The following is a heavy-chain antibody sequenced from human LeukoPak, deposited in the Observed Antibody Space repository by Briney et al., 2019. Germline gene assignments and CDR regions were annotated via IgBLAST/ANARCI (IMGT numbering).Heavy chain of an antibody. Sequence: GGSLRLSCAASGFSFSSNAMSWVRQAPGKGLEWVSAISATGGNTHSADSVKGRFTISRDSSKNTLYLQMNSLRAEDTAVYYCVRGGGSFDSWGQGTLVTVSS. CDR1: GFSFSSNA. D-gene: IGHD3-10*01. J-gene: IGHJ4*02. CDR3: VRGGGSFDS. V-gene: IGHV3-23*01. CDR2: ISATGGNT.